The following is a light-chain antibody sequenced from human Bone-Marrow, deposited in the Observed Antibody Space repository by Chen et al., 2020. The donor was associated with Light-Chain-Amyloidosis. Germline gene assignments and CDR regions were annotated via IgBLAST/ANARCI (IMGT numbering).Light chain of an antibody. V-gene: IGLV3-21*02. CDR1: NIGSTS. Sequence: SDVLTQPSSVSVAPGQPATIVCGGNNIGSTSVHWYQPTPGQAPLLVVYADSDRPSGIPERLSGSNSGNTATLTISRVEAGDEADYYCQVWDRSSDRPVFGGGTKLTVL. J-gene: IGLJ3*02. CDR2: ADS. CDR3: QVWDRSSDRPV.